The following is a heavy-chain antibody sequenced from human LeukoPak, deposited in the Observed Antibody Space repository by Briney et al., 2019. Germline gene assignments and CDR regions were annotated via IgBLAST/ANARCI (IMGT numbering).Heavy chain of an antibody. Sequence: ASVKVSCKASGYTFTSYDINWVRPATGQGLEWMGWMNPNSGNTGYAQKFQGRVTMTRNTSISTAYMELSSLRSEDTAVYYCARGSHEVGRAAYDYWGQGTLVTVSS. J-gene: IGHJ4*02. CDR3: ARGSHEVGRAAYDY. V-gene: IGHV1-8*01. CDR1: GYTFTSYD. D-gene: IGHD3-10*01. CDR2: MNPNSGNT.